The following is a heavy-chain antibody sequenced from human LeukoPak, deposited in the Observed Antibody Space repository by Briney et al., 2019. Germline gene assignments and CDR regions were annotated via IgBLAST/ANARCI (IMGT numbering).Heavy chain of an antibody. CDR3: ARDLYYDILTGRGIRYYYGMDV. V-gene: IGHV3-7*03. CDR1: GFTFSSYW. J-gene: IGHJ6*02. CDR2: IKQDGSVK. D-gene: IGHD3-9*01. Sequence: GGSLRLSCAASGFTFSSYWMTWVRQAPGKGLEWVANIKQDGSVKYYVDSVKGRFTISRDNAKNSLYLQMNSLRAEDTAVYYCARDLYYDILTGRGIRYYYGMDVWGQGTTVTVSS.